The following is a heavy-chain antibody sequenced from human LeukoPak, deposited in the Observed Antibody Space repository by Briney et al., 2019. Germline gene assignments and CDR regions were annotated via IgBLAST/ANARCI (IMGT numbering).Heavy chain of an antibody. J-gene: IGHJ4*02. CDR1: GYSITNGYY. CDR3: AGGVYTGVAGTDY. V-gene: IGHV4-38-2*02. CDR2: IYHDGRI. Sequence: KPSETLSLTCTVSGYSITNGYYWGWIRQPPGKGLEWIGSIYHDGRIDYNPSLKSRVTISLDTSKNQFSLKLKSIIAADTAVYYCAGGVYTGVAGTDYWGQGILVTVST. D-gene: IGHD6-19*01.